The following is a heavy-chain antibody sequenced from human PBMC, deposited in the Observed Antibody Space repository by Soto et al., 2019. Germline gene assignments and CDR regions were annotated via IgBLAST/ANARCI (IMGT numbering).Heavy chain of an antibody. J-gene: IGHJ4*02. CDR1: GYSFTSTY. CDR3: ALKVVTYYDN. V-gene: IGHV1-46*01. CDR2: INPAGGTT. D-gene: IGHD2-21*02. Sequence: QVQLVQSGAEVKKPGASVRISCRASGYSFTSTYVHWVRQAPGQGPEWMGIINPAGGTTYYAQKFQGRLHITSDTSTDTVFMDLNDLTSEDTAVYFCALKVVTYYDNWGQGTRLTVSS.